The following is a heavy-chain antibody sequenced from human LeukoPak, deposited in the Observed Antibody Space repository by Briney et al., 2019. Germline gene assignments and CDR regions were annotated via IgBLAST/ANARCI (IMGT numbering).Heavy chain of an antibody. CDR3: AREARDIVVVPAAMGSNWFDP. D-gene: IGHD2-2*01. CDR1: GFTFSSYA. J-gene: IGHJ5*02. CDR2: ISYDGSNK. V-gene: IGHV3-30-3*01. Sequence: QPGRSLRLSCAASGFTFSSYAMHWVRQAPGKGLEWVAVISYDGSNKYYADSVKGRFTISRDNSKNTLYLQMNSLRAEDTAVYYCAREARDIVVVPAAMGSNWFDPWGQGTLVTVSS.